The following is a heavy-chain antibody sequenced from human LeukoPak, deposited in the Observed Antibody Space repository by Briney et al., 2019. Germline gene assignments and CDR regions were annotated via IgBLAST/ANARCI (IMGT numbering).Heavy chain of an antibody. CDR1: GGTFSSYT. V-gene: IGHV1-69*02. Sequence: ASVKVSCKASGGTFSSYTISWVRQAPGQGLEWMGRIIPILGIANYAQKFQGRVTITADKSTSTAYMELSSLRSEDTAVYYCARGLEQQLPREYFQHWGQRTLVTVSS. CDR3: ARGLEQQLPREYFQH. J-gene: IGHJ1*01. D-gene: IGHD6-13*01. CDR2: IIPILGIA.